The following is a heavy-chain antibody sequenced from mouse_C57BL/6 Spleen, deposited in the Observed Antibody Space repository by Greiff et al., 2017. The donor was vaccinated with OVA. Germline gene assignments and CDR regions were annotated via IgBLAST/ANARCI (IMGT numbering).Heavy chain of an antibody. CDR1: GFSLSTSGMG. D-gene: IGHD1-1*01. CDR2: IYWDDDK. J-gene: IGHJ3*01. Sequence: QVTLKESGPGILQSSQTLSLTCSFSGFSLSTSGMGVSWIRQPSGKGLEWLAHIYWDDDKRYNPSLKSRLTISKDTSRNQVFLKMNSLDTADTATYYCARKDYYYGAWFAYWGQGTLVTVSA. V-gene: IGHV8-12*01. CDR3: ARKDYYYGAWFAY.